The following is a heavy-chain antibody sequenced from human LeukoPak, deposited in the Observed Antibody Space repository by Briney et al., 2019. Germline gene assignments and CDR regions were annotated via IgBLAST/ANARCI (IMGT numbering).Heavy chain of an antibody. V-gene: IGHV1-24*01. CDR2: FDPEDGET. CDR1: GYTLTELS. J-gene: IGHJ4*02. Sequence: ASVKVSCKVSGYTLTELSMHWVRQAPGKGLEWMGGFDPEDGETIYAQKFQGRVTMTEDTSTDTAYMGLSSLRSEDTAVYYCATVTAAAGRAGDYWGQGTLVTVSS. CDR3: ATVTAAAGRAGDY. D-gene: IGHD6-13*01.